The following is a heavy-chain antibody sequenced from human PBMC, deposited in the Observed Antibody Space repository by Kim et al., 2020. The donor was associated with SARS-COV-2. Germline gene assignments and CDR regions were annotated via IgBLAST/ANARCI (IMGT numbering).Heavy chain of an antibody. CDR2: IGSNNNI. Sequence: GGSLRLSCAASGFTFGTYGFNWVRQAPGKGLEWLSYIGSNNNIYYTDTVKGRFIISRDNAKSSLYLQMNSLRDEDTAVYYCAREYPYYSGGSYYVSDAFDMWGQGTMVTVSS. CDR1: GFTFGTYG. V-gene: IGHV3-48*02. CDR3: AREYPYYSGGSYYVSDAFDM. J-gene: IGHJ3*02. D-gene: IGHD3-22*01.